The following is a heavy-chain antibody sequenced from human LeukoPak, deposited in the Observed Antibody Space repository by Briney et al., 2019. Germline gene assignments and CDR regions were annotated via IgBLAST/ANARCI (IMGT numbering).Heavy chain of an antibody. V-gene: IGHV4-39*01. Sequence: SETLSLTCTVSGGSISSKSYYWGWIRQPPGKGLEWIGSIYYSGSTYYNPSLKSRVTISVDTSKNQFSLKLSSVTAADTAVYYRARRVGATYYFDYWGQGTLVTVSS. J-gene: IGHJ4*02. CDR1: GGSISSKSYY. CDR2: IYYSGST. D-gene: IGHD1-26*01. CDR3: ARRVGATYYFDY.